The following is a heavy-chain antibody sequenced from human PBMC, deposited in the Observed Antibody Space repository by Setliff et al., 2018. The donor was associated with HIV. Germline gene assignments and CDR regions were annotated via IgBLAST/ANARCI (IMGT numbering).Heavy chain of an antibody. CDR2: MNPNSGNT. Sequence: ASVKVSCKASGYTFTSYDVNWVRQAPGQGLEWMGWMNPNSGNTGYAQNFQGRVTMTRNTSISTAYMELSSLRAEDTAVYYCAGAQQQLAPLEVWFDPWGQGTLVTVSS. V-gene: IGHV1-8*01. D-gene: IGHD6-13*01. J-gene: IGHJ5*02. CDR3: AGAQQQLAPLEVWFDP. CDR1: GYTFTSYD.